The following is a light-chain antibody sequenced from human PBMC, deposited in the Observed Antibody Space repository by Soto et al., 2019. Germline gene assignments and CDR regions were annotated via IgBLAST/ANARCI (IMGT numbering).Light chain of an antibody. CDR1: PSVTNY. CDR3: QQRSNWPIT. Sequence: EIVMTQSPATLSVSPGERATLSCRASPSVTNYLAWYQQKPGQAPRLLIYDASTRATGIPARFSGSGSGTDFTLTIGSLEPEDFAIYYCQQRSNWPITFGQGTRLEIK. J-gene: IGKJ5*01. CDR2: DAS. V-gene: IGKV3-11*01.